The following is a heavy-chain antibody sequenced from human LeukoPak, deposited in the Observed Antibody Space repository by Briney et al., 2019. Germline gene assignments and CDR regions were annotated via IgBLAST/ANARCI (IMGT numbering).Heavy chain of an antibody. D-gene: IGHD1-26*01. J-gene: IGHJ4*02. CDR1: GGTFSSYA. V-gene: IGHV1-69*13. CDR3: ARPRLVGATTPFDY. CDR2: IIPIFGTA. Sequence: SVKVSCKASGGTFSSYAISWVRQAPGQGLEWMGGIIPIFGTANYAQKFQGRVTITADESTSTAYMELSSLRSEDTAVYYCARPRLVGATTPFDYWGQGTLVTVSS.